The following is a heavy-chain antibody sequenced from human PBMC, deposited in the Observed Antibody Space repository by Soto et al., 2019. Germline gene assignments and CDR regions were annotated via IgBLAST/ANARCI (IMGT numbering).Heavy chain of an antibody. CDR1: GGSISSYY. CDR2: IYYSGST. V-gene: IGHV4-59*01. J-gene: IGHJ6*03. CDR3: ARARYYYYMDV. Sequence: LALTCTVSGGSISSYYWSWIRQPPGKGLEWIGYIYYSGSTNYNPSLKSRVTISVDTSKNQFSLKLSSVTAADTAVYYCARARYYYYMDVWGKGTTVTVSS.